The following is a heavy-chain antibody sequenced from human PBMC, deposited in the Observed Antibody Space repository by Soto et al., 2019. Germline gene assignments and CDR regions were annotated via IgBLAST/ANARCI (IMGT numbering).Heavy chain of an antibody. CDR1: GFIFRSYS. CDR2: ISSSSRIT. J-gene: IGHJ6*02. CDR3: ARDRSYSLDV. Sequence: QPGGSLRLSCAASGFIFRSYSLNWVRQVPGKGLEWLSYISSSSRITYYADSVKGRFTIARDNAKNTVYLQMNSLRAEDTAVYYCARDRSYSLDVWGQGTTVTVSS. V-gene: IGHV3-48*04.